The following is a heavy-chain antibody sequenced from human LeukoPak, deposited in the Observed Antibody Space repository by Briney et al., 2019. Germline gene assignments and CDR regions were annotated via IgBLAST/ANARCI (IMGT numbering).Heavy chain of an antibody. J-gene: IGHJ6*01. CDR2: IYSGGTT. V-gene: IGHV3-53*01. Sequence: GGSLRLSSAASVFTLTDNNMSSVCQAPGKGLEWVSVIYSGGTTHYADSVKGRFTISRDNSKNTLYLQMNSLRVDDTAVYYRAPSPRSGVWVKGTTVTVSS. CDR1: VFTLTDNN. CDR3: APSPRSGV.